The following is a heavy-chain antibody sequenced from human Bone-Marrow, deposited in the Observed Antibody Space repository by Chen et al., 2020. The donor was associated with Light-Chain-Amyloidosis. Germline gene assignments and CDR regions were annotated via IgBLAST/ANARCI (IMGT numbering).Heavy chain of an antibody. CDR3: ARENYYYGSGRVMQFDP. Sequence: QVHLVQSGAEVKNPGSPVTVPCKASGRTFSSYPTSWVRQAPGQGREWRGGIIPIFGTANYAQKFQGRVTITADESTSTAYMELSSLRSEDTAVYYCARENYYYGSGRVMQFDPWGQGTLVTVSS. CDR2: IIPIFGTA. D-gene: IGHD3-10*01. V-gene: IGHV1-69*12. J-gene: IGHJ5*02. CDR1: GRTFSSYP.